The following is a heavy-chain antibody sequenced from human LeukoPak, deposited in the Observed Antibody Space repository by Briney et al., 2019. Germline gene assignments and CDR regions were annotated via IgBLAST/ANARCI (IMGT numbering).Heavy chain of an antibody. CDR3: ASNRYYYGSGSYYKPIDY. Sequence: GSSVKVSCKASGGTFSSYAISWVRQAPGQGLEWMGGIIPIFSTANYAQKFQGRVTITADKSTSTAYMELSSLRSEDTAVYYCASNRYYYGSGSYYKPIDYWGQGTLVTVSS. D-gene: IGHD3-10*01. CDR1: GGTFSSYA. V-gene: IGHV1-69*06. CDR2: IIPIFSTA. J-gene: IGHJ4*02.